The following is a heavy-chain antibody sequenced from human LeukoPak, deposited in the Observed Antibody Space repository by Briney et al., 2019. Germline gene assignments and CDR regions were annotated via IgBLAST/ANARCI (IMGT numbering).Heavy chain of an antibody. V-gene: IGHV1-2*02. CDR3: PRVGSTIFGVVAGKWFDP. J-gene: IGHJ5*02. CDR2: INPNSGGT. D-gene: IGHD3-3*01. CDR1: GYTFTGYY. Sequence: ASVKVSCKASGYTFTGYYMHWVRQAPGQGLEWMGWINPNSGGTNYAQKFQGRVTMTRDTSISKAYMELSRLRSDDTAVYYCPRVGSTIFGVVAGKWFDPWGQGTLVTVSS.